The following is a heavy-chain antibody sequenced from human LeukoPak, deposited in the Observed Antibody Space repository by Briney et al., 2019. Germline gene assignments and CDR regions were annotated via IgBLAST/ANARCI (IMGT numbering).Heavy chain of an antibody. D-gene: IGHD1-26*01. CDR3: ARGGTYYPCIDY. J-gene: IGHJ4*02. V-gene: IGHV1-18*01. Sequence: ASVKVSCKASGYTFTTSYINWVRQAPGQGLEWMGWVSAYIGKTSYAQKFQGRVTMTTDSSTSTAYMDLTSLRSDDTAVYYCARGGTYYPCIDYWGQGTLVTVSS. CDR1: GYTFTTSY. CDR2: VSAYIGKT.